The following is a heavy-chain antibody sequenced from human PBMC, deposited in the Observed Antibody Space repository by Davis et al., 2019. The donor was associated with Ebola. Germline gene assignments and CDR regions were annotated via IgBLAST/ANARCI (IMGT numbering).Heavy chain of an antibody. CDR2: IKQDGSEK. D-gene: IGHD3-3*01. CDR1: GFTFSSYW. Sequence: GESLKISCPASGFTFSSYWMSWVRQAPGKGLEWVANIKQDGSEKYYVDSVKGRFTISRDNAKNSLYLQMNSLRAEDTAVYYCARGGGLRFLEWLFYYYGMDVWGQGTTVTVSS. J-gene: IGHJ6*02. CDR3: ARGGGLRFLEWLFYYYGMDV. V-gene: IGHV3-7*03.